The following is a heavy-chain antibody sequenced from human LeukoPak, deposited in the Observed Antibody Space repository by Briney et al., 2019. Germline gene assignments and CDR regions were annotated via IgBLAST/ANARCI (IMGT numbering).Heavy chain of an antibody. CDR3: AQSYYYDSSGYYGGLDY. J-gene: IGHJ4*02. CDR1: GYTFTSYG. V-gene: IGHV1-18*01. D-gene: IGHD3-22*01. CDR2: ISAYNSNT. Sequence: ASVKVSCKASGYTFTSYGISWVRQAPGQGLEWMGWISAYNSNTNYAQKLQGRVTMTTDTSTSTAYMELRSLRSDDTAVYYCAQSYYYDSSGYYGGLDYWGQGTLVTVSS.